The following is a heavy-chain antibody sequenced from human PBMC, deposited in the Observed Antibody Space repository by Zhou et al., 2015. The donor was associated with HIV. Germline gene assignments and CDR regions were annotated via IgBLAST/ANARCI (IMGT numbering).Heavy chain of an antibody. CDR1: GGTFSSYA. CDR2: IIPIFGTA. V-gene: IGHV1-69*12. D-gene: IGHD2-2*01. J-gene: IGHJ4*02. Sequence: QVQLVQSGAEVKKPGSSVKVSCKASGGTFSSYAISWVRQAPGQGLEWMGGIIPIFGTANYAQKFQGRVTITADESTSTAYMELSSLRSEDTAVYYCAASSRGYCSSTSCYRFDYWGQGTLVHRLL. CDR3: AASSRGYCSSTSCYRFDY.